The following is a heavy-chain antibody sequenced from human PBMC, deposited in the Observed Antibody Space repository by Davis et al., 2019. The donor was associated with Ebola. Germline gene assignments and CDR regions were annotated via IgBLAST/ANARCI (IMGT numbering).Heavy chain of an antibody. J-gene: IGHJ2*01. CDR3: ARSPGRSLVVTALSRNFDL. CDR1: GGSFSGYY. D-gene: IGHD2-21*02. V-gene: IGHV4-34*01. CDR2: INHSGST. Sequence: MPGGSLRLSCAVYGGSFSGYYWSWIRQPPGKGLEWIGEINHSGSTNYNPSLKSRVTLSVDKSKNHVLLNLNSVTAADTAVYYCARSPGRSLVVTALSRNFDLWGRGTLVTVS.